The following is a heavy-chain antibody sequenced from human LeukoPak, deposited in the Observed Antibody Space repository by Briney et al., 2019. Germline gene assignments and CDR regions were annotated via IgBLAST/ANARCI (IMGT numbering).Heavy chain of an antibody. CDR3: AEDPSSGWFGELFFDY. D-gene: IGHD3-10*01. CDR2: ISGSGGST. Sequence: GGSLRLSCAASGFTFSSYAMSWVRQAPGKGLEWVSAISGSGGSTYYADSVKGRFTISRDNSKSTLYLQMNSLRAEDTAVYYCAEDPSSGWFGELFFDYWGQGTLVTVSS. V-gene: IGHV3-23*01. J-gene: IGHJ4*02. CDR1: GFTFSSYA.